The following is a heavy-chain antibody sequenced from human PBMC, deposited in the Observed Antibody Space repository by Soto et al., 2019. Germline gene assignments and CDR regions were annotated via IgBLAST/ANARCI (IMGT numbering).Heavy chain of an antibody. V-gene: IGHV4-34*01. J-gene: IGHJ4*02. D-gene: IGHD3-10*01. CDR2: INHSGST. Sequence: QVQLQQWGAGLLKPSETLSLTCAVYGGSFSGYYWSWIRQPPGKGLEWIGEINHSGSTNYNPSLQSRVTISVDTAKNQFSLKLRSVTAADTAVYYWAGVRGSRHAPNDYWGQGTLVTVSS. CDR3: AGVRGSRHAPNDY. CDR1: GGSFSGYY.